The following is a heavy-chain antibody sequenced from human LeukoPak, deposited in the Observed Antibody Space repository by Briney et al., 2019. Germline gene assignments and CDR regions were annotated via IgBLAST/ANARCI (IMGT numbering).Heavy chain of an antibody. CDR3: ATDSLRNDAFDI. V-gene: IGHV1-24*01. CDR1: GYTLTELS. Sequence: ASVKVSCKVSGYTLTELSMHRVRQARGKGLEWMGGFDPEDGETIYAQKFQGRVTMTEDTSTDTAYMELSSLRSEDTAAHYCATDSLRNDAFDIWGQGTMVTVSS. J-gene: IGHJ3*02. D-gene: IGHD4-17*01. CDR2: FDPEDGET.